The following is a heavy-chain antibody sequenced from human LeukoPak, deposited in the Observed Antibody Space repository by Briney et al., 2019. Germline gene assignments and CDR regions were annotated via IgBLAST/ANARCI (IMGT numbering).Heavy chain of an antibody. Sequence: GGSLRLSCAASGFTFSSYGMHWVRQAPGKGLEWVAVISYDGRNKYYADSVKGRFTISRDKSKNTLYLQMNSLRAEDTAVYYCAKDAMDYYDSSSYYDYWGQGTLVIVSS. CDR3: AKDAMDYYDSSSYYDY. J-gene: IGHJ4*02. V-gene: IGHV3-30*18. D-gene: IGHD3-22*01. CDR2: ISYDGRNK. CDR1: GFTFSSYG.